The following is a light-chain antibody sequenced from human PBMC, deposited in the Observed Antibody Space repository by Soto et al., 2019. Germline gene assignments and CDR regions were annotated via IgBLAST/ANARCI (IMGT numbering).Light chain of an antibody. CDR3: QQYNSYPT. Sequence: DIPMTQSPSTLSASVGDRVTITCRARQSISSWLAWYQQNPGKAPKLLIYKASSLESGVPSRFSGSGSGTEFTLTISSLQPDDFATYYCQQYNSYPTFGQGTRLEIK. J-gene: IGKJ5*01. CDR1: QSISSW. V-gene: IGKV1-5*03. CDR2: KAS.